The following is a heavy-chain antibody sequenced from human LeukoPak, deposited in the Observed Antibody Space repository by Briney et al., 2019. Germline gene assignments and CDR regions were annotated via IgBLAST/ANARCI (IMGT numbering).Heavy chain of an antibody. D-gene: IGHD1-26*01. CDR1: GFTFSSYW. J-gene: IGHJ4*02. CDR2: INSDGSST. CDR3: ARDVDYHATSECFDY. Sequence: GGSLRLSCAASGFTFSSYWMHWVRQAPGKGLVWVSRINSDGSSTTYADSVKGRFTISRDNAKNTLYLQMNRLRPEDTAVYHCARDVDYHATSECFDYWGQGTLVTVSS. V-gene: IGHV3-74*03.